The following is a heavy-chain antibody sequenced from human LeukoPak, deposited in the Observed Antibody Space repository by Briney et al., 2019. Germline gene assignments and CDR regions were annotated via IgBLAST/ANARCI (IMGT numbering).Heavy chain of an antibody. D-gene: IGHD5-18*01. CDR3: ARGKRGFIYGSDF. J-gene: IGHJ4*02. Sequence: GGSLRLSCAGSRFTFSSYAMHWVRQAPGEGLEWVALIWYDGSNKYYADSVKGRFSISRDNSKNTLSLQMNSLRVEDTALYYCARGKRGFIYGSDFWGQGTLVTVSS. CDR1: RFTFSSYA. V-gene: IGHV3-33*01. CDR2: IWYDGSNK.